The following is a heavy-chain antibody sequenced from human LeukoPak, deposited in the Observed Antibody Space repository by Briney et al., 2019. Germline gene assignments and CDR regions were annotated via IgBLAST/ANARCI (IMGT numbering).Heavy chain of an antibody. J-gene: IGHJ6*02. D-gene: IGHD1-7*01. Sequence: GESLKISCEGSGYSFTNYWIGWVRQMPGKGLEWMGVIYPGDSRTRYNPSFQGQVTISADESINTAHLQWSSLKASDTAMYYCARGAAGTTPDYYYFGLDVWGQGTTVRVSS. V-gene: IGHV5-51*01. CDR3: ARGAAGTTPDYYYFGLDV. CDR1: GYSFTNYW. CDR2: IYPGDSRT.